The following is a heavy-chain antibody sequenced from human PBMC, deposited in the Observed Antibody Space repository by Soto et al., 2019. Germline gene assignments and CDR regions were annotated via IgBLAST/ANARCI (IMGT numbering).Heavy chain of an antibody. CDR1: GYSFTSYW. Sequence: GESLKISFKGSGYSFTSYWIGWVRQMPGKGLEWVGIIYPGDSDTRYSPSFQGQVTISADKSISTAYLQWSSLKAPDTAMYYCARQKPSYYDFWSGYSTHGWFDPWGQGTLVTVSS. CDR3: ARQKPSYYDFWSGYSTHGWFDP. J-gene: IGHJ5*02. CDR2: IYPGDSDT. V-gene: IGHV5-51*01. D-gene: IGHD3-3*01.